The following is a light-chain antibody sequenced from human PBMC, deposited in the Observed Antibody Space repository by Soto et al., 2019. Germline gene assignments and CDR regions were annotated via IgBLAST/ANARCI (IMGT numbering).Light chain of an antibody. V-gene: IGKV3-11*01. J-gene: IGKJ1*01. CDR2: DAS. CDR3: QQRSSWPRT. Sequence: EIVFTQSPGTLSLPPGERATIFCKTSQTISKYLVWYQQKPGQAPRLLIYDASNRATGIPARFSGSGSGTDFTLTISSLEPEDFALYYCQQRSSWPRTFGQGTKVDIK. CDR1: QTISKY.